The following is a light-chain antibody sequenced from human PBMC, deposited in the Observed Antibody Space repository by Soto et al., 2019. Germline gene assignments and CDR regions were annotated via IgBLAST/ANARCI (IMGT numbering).Light chain of an antibody. J-gene: IGKJ5*01. CDR3: QHYHGWPIT. V-gene: IGKV3-15*01. Sequence: EIVMTQSPATLSLSPGERATLSCRASQSVSSNLAWYQQKPGQAPRLLIYGASTRATGIPARFSGSGSGTEFTLTISSLQSEDFAVYYCQHYHGWPITFGQGTRLEIK. CDR2: GAS. CDR1: QSVSSN.